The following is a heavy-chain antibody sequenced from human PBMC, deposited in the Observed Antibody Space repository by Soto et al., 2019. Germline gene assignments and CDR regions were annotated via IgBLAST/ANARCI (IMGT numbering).Heavy chain of an antibody. Sequence: PSETLSLTCTVSSGSISVTNVFWGWVRQPPGKGLEWIGNVDYSGTAYFSPSLATRVTFHVDTSKNQFSLTLYSLTAADTAVYYCERITGRHLDNWGQGILVTVSS. CDR2: VDYSGTA. CDR3: ERITGRHLDN. CDR1: SGSISVTNVF. D-gene: IGHD1-20*01. J-gene: IGHJ4*02. V-gene: IGHV4-39*01.